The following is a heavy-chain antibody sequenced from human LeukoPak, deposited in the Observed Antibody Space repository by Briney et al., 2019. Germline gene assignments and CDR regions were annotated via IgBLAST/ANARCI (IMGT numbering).Heavy chain of an antibody. V-gene: IGHV5-51*01. Sequence: GESLKISCKGSGYSLTSYWIGWVRQMPGKGLEWMGIIYPGDSDTRYSPSFQGQVTISADKSISTAYLQWSSLKASDTAMYYCATLPATARATLDYWGQGTLVTVSS. CDR2: IYPGDSDT. D-gene: IGHD1-26*01. J-gene: IGHJ4*02. CDR1: GYSLTSYW. CDR3: ATLPATARATLDY.